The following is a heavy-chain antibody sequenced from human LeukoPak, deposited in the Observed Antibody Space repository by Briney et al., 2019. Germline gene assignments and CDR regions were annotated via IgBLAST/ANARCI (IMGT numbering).Heavy chain of an antibody. V-gene: IGHV4-59*01. J-gene: IGHJ4*02. CDR3: ASRSSIWSGYQDTLYYFDS. Sequence: PSETLSLTCTVSGGSISSYYWSWIRQPPGKRLEWIRHIYYSGSTNYNPSLKSRVIISVDTSKNQFSLKLSSVTAADTAVYYCASRSSIWSGYQDTLYYFDSWGQGTLVTVSS. CDR2: IYYSGST. CDR1: GGSISSYY. D-gene: IGHD3-3*01.